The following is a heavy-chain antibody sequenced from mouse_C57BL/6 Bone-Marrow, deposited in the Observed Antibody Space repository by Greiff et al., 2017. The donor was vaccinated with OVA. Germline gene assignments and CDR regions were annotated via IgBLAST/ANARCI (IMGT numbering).Heavy chain of an antibody. CDR2: IDPSDSYT. CDR3: ARSPLCPHIMDY. D-gene: IGHD1-1*01. V-gene: IGHV1-69*01. CDR1: GYTFTSYW. J-gene: IGHJ4*01. Sequence: QVQLQQPGAELVMPGASVKLSCKASGYTFTSYWMHWVKQRPGQGLEWIGEIDPSDSYTNYNQKFKGKSTLTVDKSSSTAYMQLSSLTSEDSAVYYCARSPLCPHIMDYWGQGTSVTVSS.